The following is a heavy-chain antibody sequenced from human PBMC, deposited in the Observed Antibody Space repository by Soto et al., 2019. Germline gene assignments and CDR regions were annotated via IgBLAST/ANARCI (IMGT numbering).Heavy chain of an antibody. V-gene: IGHV1-8*01. Sequence: GASVKVACKASGYTFSTYDITWVRQAAGQGLEWMGWMNSNSGNTGYAQKFQGRVTMTRNTSISTAYMELSSLRSEDTAVYYCARGSTSIFAPDPWRQGTLVTVSS. J-gene: IGHJ5*02. CDR1: GYTFSTYD. D-gene: IGHD3-3*01. CDR3: ARGSTSIFAPDP. CDR2: MNSNSGNT.